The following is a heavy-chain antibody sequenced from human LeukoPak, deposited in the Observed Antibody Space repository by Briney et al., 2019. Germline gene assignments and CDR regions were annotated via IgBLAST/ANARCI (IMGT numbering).Heavy chain of an antibody. D-gene: IGHD1-26*01. CDR3: ARYYSGSCGMWFDP. CDR1: GFTLGRYA. CDR2: ISYDGSNE. J-gene: IGHJ5*02. Sequence: PGGSLRLSFTSCGFTLGRYAIQWVRQAPGKGLEWVAIISYDGSNEYYADSVKGRFTISRDNSKNTLYLHMNSLTAEDTAVYYCARYYSGSCGMWFDPWGQGTLVTVSS. V-gene: IGHV3-30-3*01.